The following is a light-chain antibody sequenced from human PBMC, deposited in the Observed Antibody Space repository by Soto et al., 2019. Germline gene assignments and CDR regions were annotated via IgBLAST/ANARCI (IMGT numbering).Light chain of an antibody. CDR1: QSVTSGY. Sequence: EIVLTQSPGTLSLSPGERATLSCWASQSVTSGYFSWYQQKPGQAPRLLIYGASTRPTGIPDRFSGGGSGPDFTLTISRLEPEDFAVYYCQHYRTFGPGTKVDFK. V-gene: IGKV3-20*01. CDR3: QHYRT. CDR2: GAS. J-gene: IGKJ3*01.